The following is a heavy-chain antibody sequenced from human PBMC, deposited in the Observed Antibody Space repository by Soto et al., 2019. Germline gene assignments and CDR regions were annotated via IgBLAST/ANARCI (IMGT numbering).Heavy chain of an antibody. CDR2: INWNSDNI. J-gene: IGHJ4*01. CDR1: GFSFGDYA. V-gene: IGHV3-9*01. CDR3: AKSSAIFRVASRGGIDY. Sequence: EVQLVESGGGLIQPGRSLRLSCAASGFSFGDYAMYWVRQAPGKGLEWVSGINWNSDNIGYADSVKGRFTISRDNAKKSLYMQMDSLRPDDTALYFCAKSSAIFRVASRGGIDYWGQGTLVTVSS. D-gene: IGHD3-3*01.